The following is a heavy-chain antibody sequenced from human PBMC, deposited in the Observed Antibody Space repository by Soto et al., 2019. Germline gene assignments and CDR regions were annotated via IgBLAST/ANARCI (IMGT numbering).Heavy chain of an antibody. Sequence: QLQLQESGSGLVKPSQTLSLTCAVSGGSISSGGYSWSWIRQPPGKGLEWIGYIYHSGSTYYNPSLKRRVTISVDRSKNQCSLKLSSVTAADTAVYYCARLYCSSTSCYTGAAFFDYRGQGTLVTVSS. CDR1: GGSISSGGYS. V-gene: IGHV4-30-2*01. CDR3: ARLYCSSTSCYTGAAFFDY. J-gene: IGHJ4*02. CDR2: IYHSGST. D-gene: IGHD2-2*02.